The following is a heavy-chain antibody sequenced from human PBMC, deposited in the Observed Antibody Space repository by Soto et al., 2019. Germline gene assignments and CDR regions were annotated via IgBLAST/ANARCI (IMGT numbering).Heavy chain of an antibody. CDR2: INAGNDYR. J-gene: IGHJ4*02. Sequence: QVQLVQSGAEVKKPGASVRVSCKASGYTFTSYTIHWVRQAPGQRFEWMGWINAGNDYRKYSEKFQGRLTLTRDTSATTAYMDLSSLRPEDTAVYYCARVRGAAAGANFAYWGQGTLVTVSS. CDR3: ARVRGAAAGANFAY. CDR1: GYTFTSYT. V-gene: IGHV1-3*01. D-gene: IGHD6-13*01.